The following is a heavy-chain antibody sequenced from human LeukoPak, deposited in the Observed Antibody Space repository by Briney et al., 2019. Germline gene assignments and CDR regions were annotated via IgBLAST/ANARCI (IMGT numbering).Heavy chain of an antibody. CDR3: ARGLIIHS. CDR2: MYYSVST. D-gene: IGHD3-10*01. CDR1: GGSFSDYY. J-gene: IGHJ4*02. V-gene: IGHV4-59*01. Sequence: SETLSLTCAVYGGSFSDYYWTWIRQPPGKGLEWIGYMYYSVSTNYNPSLKSRVTISIDTSKNQFSLKLASVTAADTAVYYCARGLIIHSWGQGTLVTVSS.